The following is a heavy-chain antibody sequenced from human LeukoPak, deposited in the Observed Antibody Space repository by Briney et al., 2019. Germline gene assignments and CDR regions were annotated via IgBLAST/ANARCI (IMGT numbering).Heavy chain of an antibody. Sequence: SQTLSLTCTVSGGSISSGSYYWSWIRQPAGKGLEWIGRIYTSGSTNYNPSLKSRVTISVDTSKNQFSLKLSSVTAADTAVYYCAGGYSGYDRGYYYYGMDVWGQGTTVTVSS. CDR3: AGGYSGYDRGYYYYGMDV. CDR1: GGSISSGSYY. J-gene: IGHJ6*02. D-gene: IGHD5-12*01. V-gene: IGHV4-61*02. CDR2: IYTSGST.